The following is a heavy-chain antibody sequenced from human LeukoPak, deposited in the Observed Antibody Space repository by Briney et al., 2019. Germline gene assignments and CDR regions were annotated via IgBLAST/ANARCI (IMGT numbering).Heavy chain of an antibody. Sequence: SQTLSLTCAISGDSVSSNSAAWNWIRQSPSRGLEWLGRTYYRSKWYNDYAVSVKSRITINPDTSKNQFSLQLNSVTPEDTAVYYCAREGGQWLVRKSWFDPWGQGTLVTVSS. V-gene: IGHV6-1*01. CDR2: TYYRSKWYN. CDR1: GDSVSSNSAA. CDR3: AREGGQWLVRKSWFDP. D-gene: IGHD6-19*01. J-gene: IGHJ5*02.